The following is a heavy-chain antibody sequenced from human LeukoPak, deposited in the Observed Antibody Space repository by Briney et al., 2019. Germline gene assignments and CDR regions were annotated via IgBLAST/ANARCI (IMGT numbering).Heavy chain of an antibody. J-gene: IGHJ3*02. CDR1: GFTFSSYA. D-gene: IGHD3-22*01. CDR3: ARDNPMIVVVSGAFDI. Sequence: GGSLRLSCAASGFTFSSYAMHWVRQAPGKGLEWVAVISYDGSNKYYADSVKGRFTISRDNSKNTLYLQMNSLRAEDTAVYYCARDNPMIVVVSGAFDIWGQGTMVTVSS. CDR2: ISYDGSNK. V-gene: IGHV3-30-3*01.